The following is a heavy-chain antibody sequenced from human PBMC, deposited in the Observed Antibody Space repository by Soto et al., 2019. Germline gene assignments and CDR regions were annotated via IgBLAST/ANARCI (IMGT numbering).Heavy chain of an antibody. Sequence: SETLSLTCTVSGGSISSSSYYWGWIRQPPGKGLEWIGSIYYSGSTYYNPSLKSRVTISVDTSKNQFSLKLSSVTAADTAVYYCARLSPSSSWGLYYYYGMDVWGQGTTVTVSS. J-gene: IGHJ6*02. CDR2: IYYSGST. CDR1: GGSISSSSYY. CDR3: ARLSPSSSWGLYYYYGMDV. V-gene: IGHV4-39*01. D-gene: IGHD6-13*01.